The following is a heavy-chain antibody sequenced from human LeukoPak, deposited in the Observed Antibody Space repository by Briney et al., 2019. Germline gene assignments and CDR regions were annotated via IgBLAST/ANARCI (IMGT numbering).Heavy chain of an antibody. J-gene: IGHJ6*03. CDR2: INHSGST. CDR1: GGSFSGYY. V-gene: IGHV4-34*01. Sequence: SETLSLTCAVYGGSFSGYYWSWIRQPPGKGLEWIGEINHSGSTNYNPSLESRITISVDTSKNQFSLKLSSVTAADTAVYYCARGRGRAAASYYYYMDVWGKGTTVTVSS. D-gene: IGHD6-13*01. CDR3: ARGRGRAAASYYYYMDV.